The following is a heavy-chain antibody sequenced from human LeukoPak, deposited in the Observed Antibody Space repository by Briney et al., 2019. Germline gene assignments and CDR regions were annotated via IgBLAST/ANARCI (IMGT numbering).Heavy chain of an antibody. CDR1: GFTFSSYA. CDR2: ISGSGGST. V-gene: IGHV3-23*01. D-gene: IGHD2-2*01. CDR3: AKAYCSSTSCSIDY. J-gene: IGHJ4*02. Sequence: GGSLRLSCAASGFTFSSYAMSWVRQAPGKGLEWVSAISGSGGSTYYADSVKGRFTISRDNSKNTLYLQMNSLRAEDTAVYYCAKAYCSSTSCSIDYWGQGTLVTVSS.